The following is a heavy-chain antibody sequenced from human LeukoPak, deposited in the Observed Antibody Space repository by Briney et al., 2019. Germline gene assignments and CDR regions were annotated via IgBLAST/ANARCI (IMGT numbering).Heavy chain of an antibody. Sequence: SETLSLTCGVSGFSIGSGYFWGWIRQSPGKGLEWIGSIWQSGTTYSNPSLKSRVTISVDTSKNQFSLKLSSVTAADTAVYYCASYEPYRLVAFDIWGQGTMVTVSS. CDR2: IWQSGTT. V-gene: IGHV4-38-2*01. CDR1: GFSIGSGYF. J-gene: IGHJ3*02. CDR3: ASYEPYRLVAFDI. D-gene: IGHD1-14*01.